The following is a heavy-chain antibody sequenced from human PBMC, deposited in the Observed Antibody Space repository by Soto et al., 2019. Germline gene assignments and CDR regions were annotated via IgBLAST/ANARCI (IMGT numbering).Heavy chain of an antibody. J-gene: IGHJ1*01. Sequence: GGSLRLSCAASGFTFSSYGMHWVRQAPGKGLEWVAVIWYDGSNKYYADSVKGRFTISRDDSKNTLYLQMNSLRAEDTAVYYCAREVEQWLVRVYFQHWGKGALVTVSS. D-gene: IGHD6-19*01. CDR3: AREVEQWLVRVYFQH. CDR2: IWYDGSNK. V-gene: IGHV3-33*01. CDR1: GFTFSSYG.